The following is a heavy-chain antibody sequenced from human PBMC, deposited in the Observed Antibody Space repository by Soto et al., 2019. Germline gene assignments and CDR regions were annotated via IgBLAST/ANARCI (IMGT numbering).Heavy chain of an antibody. J-gene: IGHJ4*02. CDR2: INHSGST. CDR3: ARGDRMVAFDY. D-gene: IGHD2-8*01. CDR1: GGSISSSNW. Sequence: SETLSLTCAVSGGSISSSNWWSWVRQPPGKGLEWIGEINHSGSTNYNPSLKSRVTISVDTSKNQFSLKLSSVTAADTAVYYCARGDRMVAFDYWGQGTLVTVS. V-gene: IGHV4-4*02.